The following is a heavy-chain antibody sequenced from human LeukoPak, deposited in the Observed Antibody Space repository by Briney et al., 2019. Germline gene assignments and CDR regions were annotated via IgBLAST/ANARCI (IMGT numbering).Heavy chain of an antibody. Sequence: GGSLRLSCAASGFTFSSYAMHWVRQAPGKGLEWVALISYDESRIHYADSVKGRFTISRDNAKNSLYLQMNSLRAEDTALYYCAKGENYYGSGSYYRPNWFDPWGQGTLVTVSS. CDR2: ISYDESRI. V-gene: IGHV3-30*04. CDR3: AKGENYYGSGSYYRPNWFDP. D-gene: IGHD3-10*01. J-gene: IGHJ5*02. CDR1: GFTFSSYA.